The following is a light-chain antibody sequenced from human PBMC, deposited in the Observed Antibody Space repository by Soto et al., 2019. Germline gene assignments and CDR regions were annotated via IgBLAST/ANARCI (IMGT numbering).Light chain of an antibody. CDR2: AAS. V-gene: IGKV1-6*01. CDR3: LQDYNYPRLT. CDR1: QGIRND. J-gene: IGKJ4*01. Sequence: ALPMTQSPSSLSASVGDRVTITCRASQGIRNDLGWYQQKPGKAPKLLIYAASSLQSEVPSRFSVTESVTDFTLTISSLQPEDFVTSYCLQDYNYPRLTCGGGTKVEIK.